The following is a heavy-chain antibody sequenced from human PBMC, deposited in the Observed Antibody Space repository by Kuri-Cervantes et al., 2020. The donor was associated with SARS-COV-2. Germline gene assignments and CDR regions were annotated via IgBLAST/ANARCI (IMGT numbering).Heavy chain of an antibody. J-gene: IGHJ4*02. D-gene: IGHD1-26*01. V-gene: IGHV4-59*01. CDR2: IYYNGN. CDR1: GGSISSYY. CDR3: ARATSFHCIYYYFDA. Sequence: SETLSPTCTVSGGSISSYYWTWVRQPPGKGLEFIGYIYYNGNGYNPSHESRATMSLDTSRNPFSRGLTSVTPADTAVCYCARATSFHCIYYYFDAWGQGNLVTVSS.